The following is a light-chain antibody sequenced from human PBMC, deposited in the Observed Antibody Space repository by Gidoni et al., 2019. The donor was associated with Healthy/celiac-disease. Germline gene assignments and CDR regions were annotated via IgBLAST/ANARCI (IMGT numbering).Light chain of an antibody. V-gene: IGLV3-21*02. CDR3: QVWDSSSDHVV. Sequence: SYVLTQPPSVSVAPGQTATITCGGNNIGSKSVHWYQQKPGQAPVMVVYADSDRPSGIPERFSGSNSGNTATLTISRVEAGDEADYYCQVWDSSSDHVVFGGGTKVTVL. CDR1: NIGSKS. CDR2: ADS. J-gene: IGLJ2*01.